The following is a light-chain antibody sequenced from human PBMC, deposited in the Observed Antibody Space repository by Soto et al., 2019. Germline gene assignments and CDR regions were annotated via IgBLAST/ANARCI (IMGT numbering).Light chain of an antibody. CDR1: SSDVGDYNS. CDR3: CSYTTNTTPGV. V-gene: IGLV2-14*01. CDR2: DVS. Sequence: QSALTQPASVSGSPGQSITISCTGTSSDVGDYNSLSWYQQYPGKAPKLMIYDVSNRPFRVSNRFSASYSGNTASLTISGLPAEDEDDYYCCSYTTNTTPGVFGNGTKLTVL. J-gene: IGLJ1*01.